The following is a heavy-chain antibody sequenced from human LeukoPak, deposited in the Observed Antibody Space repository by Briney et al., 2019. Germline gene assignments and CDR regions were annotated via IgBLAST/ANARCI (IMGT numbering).Heavy chain of an antibody. J-gene: IGHJ4*02. CDR1: GFTFDDYA. Sequence: GRSLRLSCAASGFTFDDYAMHWARQAPRKGLEWVSGISWNSGSLGYADSVKGRFTISRDNAKNSLYLQMNSLRAEDMALYYCAKDSSPGYCSGSTCYYGYYFDYWGQGTLVTVSS. CDR3: AKDSSPGYCSGSTCYYGYYFDY. CDR2: ISWNSGSL. D-gene: IGHD2-15*01. V-gene: IGHV3-9*03.